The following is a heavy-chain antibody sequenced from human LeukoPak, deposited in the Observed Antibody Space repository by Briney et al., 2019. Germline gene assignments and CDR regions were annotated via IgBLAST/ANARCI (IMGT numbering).Heavy chain of an antibody. D-gene: IGHD5-18*01. Sequence: ASVKVSCTASGYSFITYGISWVRQAPGQGLEWMGWISVHNGDTNSAQKFQGRVTMTTDTSTNTAYMELRSLRSDDTAVYYCARDLIGFSYGLMSDYWGQGTLVTVSS. V-gene: IGHV1-18*01. CDR3: ARDLIGFSYGLMSDY. J-gene: IGHJ4*02. CDR1: GYSFITYG. CDR2: ISVHNGDT.